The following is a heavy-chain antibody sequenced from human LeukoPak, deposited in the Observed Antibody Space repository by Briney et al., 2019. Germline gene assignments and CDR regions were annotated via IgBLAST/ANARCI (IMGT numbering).Heavy chain of an antibody. J-gene: IGHJ4*02. CDR2: IYYRGST. CDR1: GGSISSSSYY. Sequence: SETLSLTCTVSGGSISSSSYYWGWIRQPPGKGLEWFGSIYYRGSTYYNPSLKSRVNISVDTSKNQFSLKLSSVTAADTAVYYCARQWDYWGQGTLVTVFS. CDR3: ARQWDY. V-gene: IGHV4-39*01.